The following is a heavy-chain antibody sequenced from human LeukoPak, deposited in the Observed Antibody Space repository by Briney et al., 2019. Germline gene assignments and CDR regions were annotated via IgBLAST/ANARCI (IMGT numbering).Heavy chain of an antibody. CDR1: GYTLSYYY. CDR3: ASAQMQLATIG. Sequence: AAVTKSFKSTGYTLSYYYIYWVRQPPGQGLGWLGWLNPHNGGTNYAQNFQGRVTLTMDTSISTAYMELTTLTSDDTAIYYCASAQMQLATIGGGEGSSATVSS. J-gene: IGHJ6*04. D-gene: IGHD5-24*01. CDR2: LNPHNGGT. V-gene: IGHV1-2*02.